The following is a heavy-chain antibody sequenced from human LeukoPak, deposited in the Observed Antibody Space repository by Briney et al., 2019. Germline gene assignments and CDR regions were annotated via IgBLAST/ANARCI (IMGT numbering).Heavy chain of an antibody. CDR2: IKQDGSEK. D-gene: IGHD3-16*01. Sequence: GGSLRLSCAASGFTFSSYWMSWVRQAPGKGLEWVANIKQDGSEKYYVDSVKGRFTISRDNAKNSLYLQMNSLRAEDTAVYYCARDGYDYVWGRNNWFDPWGQGTLVTVSS. CDR1: GFTFSSYW. CDR3: ARDGYDYVWGRNNWFDP. V-gene: IGHV3-7*01. J-gene: IGHJ5*02.